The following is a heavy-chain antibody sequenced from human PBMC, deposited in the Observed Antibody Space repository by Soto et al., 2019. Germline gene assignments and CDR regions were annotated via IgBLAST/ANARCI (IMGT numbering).Heavy chain of an antibody. J-gene: IGHJ4*02. V-gene: IGHV3-49*04. CDR3: SSGRDIRMQIFGVITMAY. D-gene: IGHD3-3*01. Sequence: GSLRLSCTAYGCTLGDYSMSWVRQAPGKGLGWVGFIRSKAYGGTTEYAASVKGRCTVSRDDSKNIAYLQMNSLKTEDTAVYYCSSGRDIRMQIFGVITMAYWGQGALVTAPQ. CDR1: GCTLGDYS. CDR2: IRSKAYGGTT.